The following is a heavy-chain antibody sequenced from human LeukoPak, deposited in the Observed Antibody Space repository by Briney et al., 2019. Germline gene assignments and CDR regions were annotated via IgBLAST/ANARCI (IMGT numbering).Heavy chain of an antibody. CDR2: ISYDGSNK. Sequence: PGGSLRLSCAASGFTFSSYGMHWVRQAPGKGLEWVAVISYDGSNKYYADSVKGRFTISRDNSKNTLYLQMNSLRAEDTAVYYCAKEVDSYGYSSTGPDYWGQGTLVTVSS. V-gene: IGHV3-30*18. CDR1: GFTFSSYG. CDR3: AKEVDSYGYSSTGPDY. J-gene: IGHJ4*02. D-gene: IGHD5-18*01.